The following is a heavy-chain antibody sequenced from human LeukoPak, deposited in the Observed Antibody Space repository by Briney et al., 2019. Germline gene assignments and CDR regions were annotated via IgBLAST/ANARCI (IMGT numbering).Heavy chain of an antibody. CDR2: ISSSGSTI. CDR3: AELGITMIGGV. CDR1: GFTFSSYE. V-gene: IGHV3-48*03. Sequence: HGGSLRLSCAASGFTFSSYEMNWVRQAPGEGLEWVSYISSSGSTIYYADSVKGRFTISRDNAKNSLYLQMNSLRAGDTAVYYCAELGITMIGGVWGKGTTVTISS. J-gene: IGHJ6*04. D-gene: IGHD3-10*02.